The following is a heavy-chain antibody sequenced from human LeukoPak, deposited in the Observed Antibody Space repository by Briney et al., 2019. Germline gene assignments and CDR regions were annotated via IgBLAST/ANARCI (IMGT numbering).Heavy chain of an antibody. D-gene: IGHD3-22*01. CDR2: ISYDGGNK. CDR1: GFTFSSYA. CDR3: ARDHHYYDSSGFFDY. J-gene: IGHJ4*02. V-gene: IGHV3-30-3*01. Sequence: PGRSLRLSCAASGFTFSSYAMHWVRQAPGKGLEWVAVISYDGGNKYYADSVKGRFTISRDNSKNTLYLQMNSLRAEDTAVYYCARDHHYYDSSGFFDYWGQGTLVTVSS.